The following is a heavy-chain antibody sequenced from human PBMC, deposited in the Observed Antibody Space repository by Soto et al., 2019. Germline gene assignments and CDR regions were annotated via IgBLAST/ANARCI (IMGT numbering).Heavy chain of an antibody. CDR2: ISSSGSTI. V-gene: IGHV3-11*01. J-gene: IGHJ4*02. Sequence: GGSLRLSCAASGFTFSDYYMSWISQAPGKGLEWVSYISSSGSTIYYADSVKGRFTISRDNAKNSLYLQMNSLRAEDTAVYYCASGGMHCSSTSCSRIDYWGQGTLVTVSS. CDR3: ASGGMHCSSTSCSRIDY. D-gene: IGHD2-2*01. CDR1: GFTFSDYY.